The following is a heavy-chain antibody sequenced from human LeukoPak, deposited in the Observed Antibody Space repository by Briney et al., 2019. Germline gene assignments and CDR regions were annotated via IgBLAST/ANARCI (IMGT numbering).Heavy chain of an antibody. V-gene: IGHV1-18*01. CDR2: ISAYNGDT. CDR3: ARASQRLGDSDY. J-gene: IGHJ4*02. CDR1: GYTFTSYG. Sequence: ASVKVSSKASGYTFTSYGISWMRQAPGQGLEWMGWISAYNGDTNYAQKFQGRVTMTTDTSTTTAYMELRSLRSDDTALYYCARASQRLGDSDYWGQGTLVTVSS. D-gene: IGHD6-25*01.